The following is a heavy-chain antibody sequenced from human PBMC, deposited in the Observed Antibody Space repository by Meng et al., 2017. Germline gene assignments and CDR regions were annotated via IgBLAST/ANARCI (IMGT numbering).Heavy chain of an antibody. V-gene: IGHV3-33*01. CDR1: GFTFSSYC. Sequence: GESLKISCSASGFTFSSYCMHWVRQAPGKGLEWVAVIWDDGSNKYYADSVKGRFTISRDNSKNTLYLQMNSLRAEDTAVYYCARDGAGYYFWETGYNGFDPWGQGTLVTVSS. D-gene: IGHD3-22*01. CDR2: IWDDGSNK. CDR3: ARDGAGYYFWETGYNGFDP. J-gene: IGHJ5*02.